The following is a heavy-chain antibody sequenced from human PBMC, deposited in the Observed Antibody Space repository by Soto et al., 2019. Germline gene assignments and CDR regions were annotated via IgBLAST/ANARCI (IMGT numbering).Heavy chain of an antibody. Sequence: EVQLLESGGGLVQPGGSLRLSCAASGFNFNIYAMTWVRQAPGKGLEWVSTISPGGDSTYFADSVKGRVTISRDNSKNTISLQMNSLTAEDTATYFCAKALGNPDYYYCMDVWGTGTTVTVSS. J-gene: IGHJ6*03. D-gene: IGHD1-1*01. CDR1: GFNFNIYA. CDR2: ISPGGDST. CDR3: AKALGNPDYYYCMDV. V-gene: IGHV3-23*01.